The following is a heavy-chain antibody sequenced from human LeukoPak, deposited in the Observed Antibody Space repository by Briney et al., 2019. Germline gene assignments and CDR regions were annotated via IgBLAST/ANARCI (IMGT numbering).Heavy chain of an antibody. CDR3: ATDLPPVAGSGWSDAFNV. J-gene: IGHJ3*01. CDR2: FDPEDGET. CDR1: GYSLSELS. D-gene: IGHD6-19*01. Sequence: ASVKVSCKVSGYSLSELSMHWVRQAPGKGLEWLGGFDPEDGETIFAQNFEDRVTMTEDTSTGTAYMELSSLTSEDTALYYCATDLPPVAGSGWSDAFNVWGQGTMVTVS. V-gene: IGHV1-24*01.